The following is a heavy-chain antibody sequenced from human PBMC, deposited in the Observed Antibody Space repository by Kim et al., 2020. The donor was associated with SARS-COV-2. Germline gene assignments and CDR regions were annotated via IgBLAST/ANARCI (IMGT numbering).Heavy chain of an antibody. CDR1: GFTFSNYD. Sequence: GGSLRLSCAASGFTFSNYDMTWVRQAPGKGLEWVSTIGGVSGNTYYADYVKGRFTISRDNSKNTLSLQMNSLRAEDTALYYCARRVAHDYWGQGTLVIVSS. V-gene: IGHV3-23*01. CDR2: IGGVSGNT. J-gene: IGHJ4*02. D-gene: IGHD2-15*01. CDR3: ARRVAHDY.